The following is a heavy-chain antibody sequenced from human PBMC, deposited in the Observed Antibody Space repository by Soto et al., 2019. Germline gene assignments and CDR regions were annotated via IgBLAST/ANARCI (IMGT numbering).Heavy chain of an antibody. CDR3: ARVRDSSSKNTGYYYGMDV. V-gene: IGHV1-69*06. D-gene: IGHD6-13*01. Sequence: ASVKVSCKASGGTFSSYAISWVRQAPGQGLEWMGGIIPIFGTANYAQKFQGRVTITADKSTSTAYMELSSLRSEDTAVYYCARVRDSSSKNTGYYYGMDVWGQGTTVTASS. CDR2: IIPIFGTA. CDR1: GGTFSSYA. J-gene: IGHJ6*02.